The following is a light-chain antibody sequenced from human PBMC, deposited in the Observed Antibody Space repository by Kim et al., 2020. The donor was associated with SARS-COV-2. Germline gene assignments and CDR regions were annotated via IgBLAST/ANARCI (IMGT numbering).Light chain of an antibody. CDR3: QQYNTSPPYT. J-gene: IGKJ2*01. CDR2: GAS. CDR1: QSVSSD. Sequence: EIVMTQSPATLSVSPGERATLSCRASQSVSSDLAWYQQKPGQAPRLLIYGASTRATGIPARFSGSGSGTEFTLTISSLQSEDFALYYCQQYNTSPPYTFGQGPKLAI. V-gene: IGKV3-15*01.